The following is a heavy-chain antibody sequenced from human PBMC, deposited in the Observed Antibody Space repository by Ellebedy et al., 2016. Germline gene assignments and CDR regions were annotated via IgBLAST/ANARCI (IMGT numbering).Heavy chain of an antibody. CDR2: IYPGDSDT. Sequence: GESLKISXKGSGYSFTSYWIGWVRQMPGKGLEWMGIIYPGDSDTRYSPSFQGQVTISADKSISTAYLQWSSLKASDTAMYYCARRSNPTYCSGGSCYVDWGQGTLVTVSS. J-gene: IGHJ4*02. CDR1: GYSFTSYW. CDR3: ARRSNPTYCSGGSCYVD. D-gene: IGHD2-15*01. V-gene: IGHV5-51*01.